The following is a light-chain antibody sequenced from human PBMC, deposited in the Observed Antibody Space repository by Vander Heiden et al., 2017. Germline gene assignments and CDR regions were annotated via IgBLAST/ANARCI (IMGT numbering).Light chain of an antibody. CDR3: QTYDSNNWV. CDR2: EDK. Sequence: NFKLTQPHSVSESPGKTVTISCTASSGSIASNYVQWYQQRPGSAPTTVIYEDKYRPSGVPDRCSGSIDSSSNSASLTISGLKTEDEGDYFCQTYDSNNWVFGGGTKLTVL. J-gene: IGLJ3*02. V-gene: IGLV6-57*02. CDR1: SGSIASNY.